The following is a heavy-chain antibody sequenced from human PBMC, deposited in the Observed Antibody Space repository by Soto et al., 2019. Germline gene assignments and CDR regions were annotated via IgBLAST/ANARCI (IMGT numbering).Heavy chain of an antibody. Sequence: QVQLVQSGAEVKKPGASVNVSCKASGYTFTGYYMNWVRQAPGQGLEWMGWINPKSGGTMYPQKFQGRVTMTWDTAISTAYMALTRLRSDDTAVYYCARDLSKGGGSAGFDYWGQGTLVTVSS. CDR1: GYTFTGYY. CDR2: INPKSGGT. V-gene: IGHV1-2*02. J-gene: IGHJ4*02. D-gene: IGHD1-26*01. CDR3: ARDLSKGGGSAGFDY.